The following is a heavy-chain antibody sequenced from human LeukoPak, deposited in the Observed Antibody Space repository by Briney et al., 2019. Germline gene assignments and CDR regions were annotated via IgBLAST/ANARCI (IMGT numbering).Heavy chain of an antibody. CDR2: INPSDGST. J-gene: IGHJ4*02. V-gene: IGHV1-46*01. CDR3: ASGSFWDH. CDR1: GHTFISNY. D-gene: IGHD3-3*01. Sequence: ASVKVSCKASGHTFISNYMHWVRQAPGHGLEWMGMINPSDGSTSSTQQFQVRVTMTRDSSTSTFYMELSSLRSEDTAVYYCASGSFWDHWGQGTLVTVSS.